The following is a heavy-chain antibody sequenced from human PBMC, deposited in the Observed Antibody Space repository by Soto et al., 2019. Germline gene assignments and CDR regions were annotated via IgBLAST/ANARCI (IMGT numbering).Heavy chain of an antibody. V-gene: IGHV1-18*04. CDR2: ISAYNGNT. Sequence: ASVKVSCKASGYTFTSYGISWVRQAPGQGLEWMGWISAYNGNTNYAQKLQGRVTMTTDTSTSTAYMELRSLRSDGTAVYYCARDLADIVVVPAAPYGMDVWGQGTTVTVSS. J-gene: IGHJ6*02. CDR3: ARDLADIVVVPAAPYGMDV. D-gene: IGHD2-2*01. CDR1: GYTFTSYG.